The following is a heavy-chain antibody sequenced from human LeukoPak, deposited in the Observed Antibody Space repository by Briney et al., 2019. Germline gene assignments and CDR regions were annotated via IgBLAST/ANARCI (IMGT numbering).Heavy chain of an antibody. J-gene: IGHJ5*02. V-gene: IGHV1-69*13. CDR1: GGTSSSYA. D-gene: IGHD3-22*01. CDR3: ARTYDSSGYYHRWFDP. Sequence: SVKVSCKASGGTSSSYAISWVRQAPGQGLEWMGGIIPIFGTANYAQKFQGRVTITADESTSTAYMELSSLRSEDTAVYYCARTYDSSGYYHRWFDPWGQGTLVTVSS. CDR2: IIPIFGTA.